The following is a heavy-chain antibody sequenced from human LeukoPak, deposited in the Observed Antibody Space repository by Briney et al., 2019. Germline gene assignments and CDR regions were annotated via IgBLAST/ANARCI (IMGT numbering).Heavy chain of an antibody. Sequence: GGSLRLSCAASGFTFSSYAMSWVRQAPGKGLEWVSAISGSGGSTYYADSVKGRFTISRDNSKNTLYLQMNSLRAEDTAVYYCAKDIMIVVVIDLDYWGQGTLVTVSS. CDR2: ISGSGGST. CDR3: AKDIMIVVVIDLDY. D-gene: IGHD3-22*01. V-gene: IGHV3-23*01. CDR1: GFTFSSYA. J-gene: IGHJ4*02.